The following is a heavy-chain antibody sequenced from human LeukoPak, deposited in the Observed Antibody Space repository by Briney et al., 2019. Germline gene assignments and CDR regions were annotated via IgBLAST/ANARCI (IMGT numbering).Heavy chain of an antibody. J-gene: IGHJ3*02. CDR2: ISSSSSYI. Sequence: GGSLRLSCAASGFTFRRYSMNWVRQAPGKGLEWVSYISSSSSYIYYADAAKGRFTISRDNAKSSLYLQMNGLRAEETAVYYCARDSSYFAFDIWGQGTMVTVSS. CDR1: GFTFRRYS. V-gene: IGHV3-21*01. D-gene: IGHD5-12*01. CDR3: ARDSSYFAFDI.